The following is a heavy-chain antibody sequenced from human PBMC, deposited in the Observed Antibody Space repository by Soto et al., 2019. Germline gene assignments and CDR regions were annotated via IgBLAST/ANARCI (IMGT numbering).Heavy chain of an antibody. CDR1: GFTFGDYA. J-gene: IGHJ3*02. CDR2: IRSKAYGGTT. V-gene: IGHV3-49*03. D-gene: IGHD3-10*01. CDR3: TRGGFFSLLWFGEFFPYDAFDI. Sequence: QLGGSLRLSCTASGFTFGDYAMSWFRQAPGKGLEWVGFIRSKAYGGTTEYAASVKGRFTISRDDSKSIAYLQMNSLKTEDTAVYYCTRGGFFSLLWFGEFFPYDAFDIWGQGTMVTVSS.